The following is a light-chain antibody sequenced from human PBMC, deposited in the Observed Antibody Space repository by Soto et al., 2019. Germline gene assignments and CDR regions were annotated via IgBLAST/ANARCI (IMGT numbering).Light chain of an antibody. Sequence: EIVMTQSPATLSVSPGERATLSCRASQSVSSNLAWYQQKPGKAPRLLIYGASTRATGIPARFSGSGSGTAFTLTISSLQSEHFAVYYCQQYNNWTSFGGGTKVEIK. J-gene: IGKJ4*01. V-gene: IGKV3-15*01. CDR1: QSVSSN. CDR2: GAS. CDR3: QQYNNWTS.